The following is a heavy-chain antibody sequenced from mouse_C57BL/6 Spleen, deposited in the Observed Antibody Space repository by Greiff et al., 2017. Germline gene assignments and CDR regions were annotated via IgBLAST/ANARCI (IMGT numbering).Heavy chain of an antibody. D-gene: IGHD4-1*01. V-gene: IGHV1-82*01. CDR1: GYAFSSSW. CDR3: AGETEGFDY. Sequence: QVQLQQSGPELVKPGASVKISCKASGYAFSSSWMNWVKQRPGKGLEWIGRIYPGDGDTNYNGKFKGKATLTADKSSSTAYMQLSSLTSEDSAVYFCAGETEGFDYWGQGTTLTVSS. J-gene: IGHJ2*01. CDR2: IYPGDGDT.